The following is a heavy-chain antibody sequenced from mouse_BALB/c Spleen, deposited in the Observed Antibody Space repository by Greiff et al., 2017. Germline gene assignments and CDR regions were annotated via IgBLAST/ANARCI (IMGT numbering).Heavy chain of an antibody. CDR2: IWGDGST. CDR3: ARDLGGNYLYYYAMDY. J-gene: IGHJ4*01. V-gene: IGHV2-6-7*01. D-gene: IGHD2-1*01. CDR1: GFSLTGYG. Sequence: QVQLQQSGPGLVAPSQSLSITCTVSGFSLTGYGVNWVRQPPGKGLEWLGMIWGDGSTDYNSALKSRLSISKDNSKSQVFLKMNSLQTDDTARYYCARDLGGNYLYYYAMDYWGQGTSVTVSS.